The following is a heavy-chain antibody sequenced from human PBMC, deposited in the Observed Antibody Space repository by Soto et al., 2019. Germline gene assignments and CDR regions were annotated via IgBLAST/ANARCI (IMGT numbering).Heavy chain of an antibody. V-gene: IGHV5-51*01. D-gene: IGHD3-22*01. J-gene: IGHJ6*02. Sequence: EVQLVQSGAEVKKPGESLKISCKGSGYSFTSYWIGWVRQMPGKGLEWMGIIYPGDSDTRYSPSFQGQVTISADKSISTAYLQWSSLKASDTAMYYCARFTHYYDSSGYYGDAYYYYGMDVWGQGTTVTVSS. CDR1: GYSFTSYW. CDR2: IYPGDSDT. CDR3: ARFTHYYDSSGYYGDAYYYYGMDV.